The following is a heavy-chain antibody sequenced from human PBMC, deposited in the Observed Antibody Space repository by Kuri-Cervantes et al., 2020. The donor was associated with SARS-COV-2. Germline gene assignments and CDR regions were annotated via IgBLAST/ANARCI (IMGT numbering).Heavy chain of an antibody. J-gene: IGHJ3*02. CDR2: IYPGDSDT. V-gene: IGHV5-51*01. CDR3: ARPTRYCSSTSCDIGAFDI. CDR1: GYSFTSYW. Sequence: GGSLNISWKGSGYSFTSYWIRWVLQMPGQGLGWMGIIYPGDSDTRYSPSFQGQVTISAAKSISTAYLQWSSLKATDTAMYYCARPTRYCSSTSCDIGAFDIWGQGTMVTVSS. D-gene: IGHD2-2*02.